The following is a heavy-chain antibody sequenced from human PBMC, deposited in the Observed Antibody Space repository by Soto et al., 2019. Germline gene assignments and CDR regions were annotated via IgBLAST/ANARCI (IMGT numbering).Heavy chain of an antibody. CDR2: IRSKAYGGTT. Sequence: GGSLRLSCTASGFTFGDYAMSWFRQAPGKGLEWVGFIRSKAYGGTTEYAASVKGRFTISRDDSKSIAYLQMNSLKTEDTAVYYCTRVWYLHDYGDSRAVVDYWGQGTLVTVSS. D-gene: IGHD4-17*01. CDR3: TRVWYLHDYGDSRAVVDY. J-gene: IGHJ4*02. CDR1: GFTFGDYA. V-gene: IGHV3-49*03.